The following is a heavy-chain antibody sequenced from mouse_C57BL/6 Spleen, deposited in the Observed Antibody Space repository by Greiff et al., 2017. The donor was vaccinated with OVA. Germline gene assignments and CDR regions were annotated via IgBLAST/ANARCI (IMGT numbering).Heavy chain of an antibody. J-gene: IGHJ2*01. CDR1: GYAFSSSW. CDR3: ARRGGDY. V-gene: IGHV1-82*01. Sequence: QVQLQQSGPELVKPGASVKISCKASGYAFSSSWMNWVKQRPGTGLEWIGRIYPGDGDTNYNGKFKGKATLTADKSSSTAYMQLSSLTSEDSAVYFCARRGGDYWGQGTTLTVSS. CDR2: IYPGDGDT.